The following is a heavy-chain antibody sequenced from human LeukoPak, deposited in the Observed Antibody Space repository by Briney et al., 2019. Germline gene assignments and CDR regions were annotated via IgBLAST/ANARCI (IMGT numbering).Heavy chain of an antibody. V-gene: IGHV3-15*01. CDR2: IKNKGEGETT. CDR3: VWNSEHYFDF. Sequence: GSLRLSCAAFGFTFTNAWMSWVRQAPGKGLEWVGRIKNKGEGETTDYAAPVKGRFTISRDDSENTLFLQMHSLETEDTALYYCVWNSEHYFDFWGQGSLVTVSS. CDR1: GFTFTNAW. D-gene: IGHD1-7*01. J-gene: IGHJ4*02.